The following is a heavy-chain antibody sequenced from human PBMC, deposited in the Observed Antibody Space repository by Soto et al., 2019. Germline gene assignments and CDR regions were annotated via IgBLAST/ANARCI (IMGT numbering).Heavy chain of an antibody. V-gene: IGHV3-30-3*01. CDR3: ARDVVVVAATRGLDYYYYYGMDV. CDR1: GFTFSSYA. Sequence: GGSLRLPCAASGFTFSSYAMHWVRQAPGKGLERVAVISYDGSNKYYADSVKGRFTISRDNSKNTLYLQMNSLRAEDTAVYYCARDVVVVAATRGLDYYYYYGMDVWGQGTTVTVSS. D-gene: IGHD2-15*01. CDR2: ISYDGSNK. J-gene: IGHJ6*02.